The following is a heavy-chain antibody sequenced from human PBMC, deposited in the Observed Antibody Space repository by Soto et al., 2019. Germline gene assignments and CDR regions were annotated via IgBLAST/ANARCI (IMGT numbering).Heavy chain of an antibody. D-gene: IGHD2-15*01. CDR3: VKDVIGYCSAGNCFPDSYFDY. CDR1: GFTFDDYA. Sequence: QTGGSLRLFCAASGFTFDDYAMHWVRQAPRKGLEWVSGISWNSGTKGYADSVKGRFTISRDNAKNSLYLQMSGLRAEDTAFYYCVKDVIGYCSAGNCFPDSYFDYWGQGALVTVSS. J-gene: IGHJ4*02. V-gene: IGHV3-9*01. CDR2: ISWNSGTK.